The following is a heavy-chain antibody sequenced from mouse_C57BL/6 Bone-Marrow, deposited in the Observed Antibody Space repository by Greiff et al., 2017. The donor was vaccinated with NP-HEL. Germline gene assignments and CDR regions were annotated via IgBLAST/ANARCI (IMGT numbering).Heavy chain of an antibody. V-gene: IGHV5-16*01. CDR1: GFTFSDYY. J-gene: IGHJ4*01. Sequence: EVKLMESEGGLVQPGSSMKLSYTTSGFTFSDYYMAWVRQVPEKGLDWVANINYDGSSTYYLDSLKSRFIISRDNAKNILYLQMSSLKSEDTATYYCAREGGLRRRTYAMDYWGQGTSVTVSS. D-gene: IGHD2-4*01. CDR2: INYDGSST. CDR3: AREGGLRRRTYAMDY.